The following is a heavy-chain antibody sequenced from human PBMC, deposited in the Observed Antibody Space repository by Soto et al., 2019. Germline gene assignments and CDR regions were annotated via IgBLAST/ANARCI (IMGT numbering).Heavy chain of an antibody. Sequence: SETLSLTCSVSDDSINSYTYYWGWIRQPPGKGLEWIGYIYYSGSTYYNPSLKSRVTISVDTSKNQFSLKLSSVTAAVTVVYYCTRADSLLYHTYYELWSGYSFFYWGQGTLITVCS. V-gene: IGHV4-30-4*02. CDR2: IYYSGST. J-gene: IGHJ4*02. D-gene: IGHD3-3*01. CDR3: TRADSLLYHTYYELWSGYSFFY. CDR1: DDSINSYTYY.